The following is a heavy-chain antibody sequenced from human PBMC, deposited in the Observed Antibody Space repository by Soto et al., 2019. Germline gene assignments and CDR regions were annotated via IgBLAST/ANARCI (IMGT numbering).Heavy chain of an antibody. Sequence: EVQLVESGGGLVQPGGSLRLSCAATGFTVSSNYMSWVRHAPGKGLEWGSVIYSGGSTSYADSVRGRFTISRDNSKNTLYLQMSSLRAEDTAVYYCGSNDPLEYWGQGTLVTVSS. CDR2: IYSGGST. V-gene: IGHV3-66*01. CDR3: GSNDPLEY. J-gene: IGHJ4*02. CDR1: GFTVSSNY. D-gene: IGHD2-8*01.